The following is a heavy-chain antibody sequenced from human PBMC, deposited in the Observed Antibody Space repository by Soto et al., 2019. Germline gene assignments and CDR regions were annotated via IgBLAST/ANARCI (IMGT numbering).Heavy chain of an antibody. Sequence: QVQLQESGPGLVKPSQTLSLTCSVSGGSFSSDSFIWSWVRPFPGKGLEWLGYINYSGTTYYNPSLRSRITMSVDTSKHQFSLHLSSVTAAYTAVYYCARDHKWDGMDVWGQGTTVTVSS. CDR1: GGSFSSDSFI. J-gene: IGHJ6*02. CDR2: INYSGTT. V-gene: IGHV4-31*03. D-gene: IGHD1-26*01. CDR3: ARDHKWDGMDV.